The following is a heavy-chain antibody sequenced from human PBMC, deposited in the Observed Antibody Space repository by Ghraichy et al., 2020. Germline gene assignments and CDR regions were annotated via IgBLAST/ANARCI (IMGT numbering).Heavy chain of an antibody. V-gene: IGHV3-23*01. Sequence: GGSLRLSCAASGFTFSSYAMSWVRQAPGKGLEWVSAISGSGDSTYYADSVKGRFTISRDNSMNTLYLQMNSLRAEDTAVYYCAKDPDPLDYDFWSGYFDYWGQGTLVTVSS. CDR1: GFTFSSYA. D-gene: IGHD3-3*01. CDR2: ISGSGDST. J-gene: IGHJ4*02. CDR3: AKDPDPLDYDFWSGYFDY.